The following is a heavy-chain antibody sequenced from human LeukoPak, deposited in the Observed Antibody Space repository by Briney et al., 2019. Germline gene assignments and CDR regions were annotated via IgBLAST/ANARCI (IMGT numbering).Heavy chain of an antibody. J-gene: IGHJ4*02. Sequence: ASVKVSCKVSGYTLTELSMHWVRQAPGKGLEWMGGFDPEDGETIYAQKFQGRVTMTRNTSINTAYMELSSLRSEDTAVYYCARGPKSDTALDYWGQGTLVTVSS. CDR3: ARGPKSDTALDY. V-gene: IGHV1-24*01. CDR1: GYTLTELS. CDR2: FDPEDGET. D-gene: IGHD5-18*01.